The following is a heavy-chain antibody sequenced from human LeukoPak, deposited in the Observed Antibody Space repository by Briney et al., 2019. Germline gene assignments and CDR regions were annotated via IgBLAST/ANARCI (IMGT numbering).Heavy chain of an antibody. CDR1: GYSISSGFY. J-gene: IGHJ4*02. CDR2: IYNSGGT. V-gene: IGHV4-38-2*02. CDR3: ARERNGCSSTSCYFDY. D-gene: IGHD2-2*01. Sequence: SETLSLTCNVSGYSISSGFYWGWIRQPPGKGLEWIGSIYNSGGTYYNPSLKSRVTISVDTSKNQFSLKLSSVTAADTAVYYCARERNGCSSTSCYFDYWGQGTLVTVSS.